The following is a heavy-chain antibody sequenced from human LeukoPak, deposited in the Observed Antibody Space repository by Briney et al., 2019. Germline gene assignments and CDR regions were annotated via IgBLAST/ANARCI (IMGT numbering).Heavy chain of an antibody. V-gene: IGHV4-38-2*02. CDR2: IYHSGNT. J-gene: IGHJ4*02. D-gene: IGHD4-23*01. CDR3: AREWSHVHYGGNFDY. Sequence: PSETLSVTCAFSGYSISSGYYWAWIRQPPGKGLEGVGSIYHSGNTYYNPSLKRRLTISVDTSKNQFSLKLSSVTAADTAVYYCAREWSHVHYGGNFDYWGQGTLVTVSS. CDR1: GYSISSGYY.